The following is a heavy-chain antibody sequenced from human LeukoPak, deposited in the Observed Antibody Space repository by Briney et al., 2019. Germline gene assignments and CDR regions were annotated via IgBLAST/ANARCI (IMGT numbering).Heavy chain of an antibody. V-gene: IGHV1-2*02. CDR1: GYTFTGYY. CDR2: INPNSGGT. D-gene: IGHD3-3*01. CDR3: ARDIRRITIFGLVGLYYYGMDV. Sequence: VASVKVSCKASGYTFTGYYMHWLRQAPGQGLEWMGWINPNSGGTNYAQKFQGRVTMTRDTSISTANMELSRLRSDDTAVYYCARDIRRITIFGLVGLYYYGMDVWGQGTTVTVSS. J-gene: IGHJ6*02.